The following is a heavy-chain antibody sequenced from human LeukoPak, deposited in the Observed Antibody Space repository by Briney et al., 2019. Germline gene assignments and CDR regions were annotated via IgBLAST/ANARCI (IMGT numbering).Heavy chain of an antibody. CDR1: GYTFTSYY. Sequence: EASVKVSCKASGYTFTSYYMHWVRQAPGQGLEWMGIINPSGGSTSYAQKFQGRVTMTRDMSTSTVYMELSSLRSEDTAVYYCARVSVNYYGSGTLKPEYYFDYWGQGTLVTVSS. CDR2: INPSGGST. J-gene: IGHJ4*02. V-gene: IGHV1-46*01. CDR3: ARVSVNYYGSGTLKPEYYFDY. D-gene: IGHD3-10*01.